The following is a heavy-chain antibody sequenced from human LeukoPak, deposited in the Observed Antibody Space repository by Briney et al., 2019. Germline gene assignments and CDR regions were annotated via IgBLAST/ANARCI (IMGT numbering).Heavy chain of an antibody. D-gene: IGHD3-16*02. CDR2: IKRDGSEK. J-gene: IGHJ3*02. CDR3: ARDLVDYVRGSYRNDAFDI. V-gene: IGHV3-7*01. Sequence: GGSLRLSCAVSGFTFSSYWMTWVRQAPGKGLEWVANIKRDGSEKYYVDSVKGRFTISRDNAKNSLYLQMNSLRAEDTAVYYCARDLVDYVRGSYRNDAFDIWVQGTLVTVSA. CDR1: GFTFSSYW.